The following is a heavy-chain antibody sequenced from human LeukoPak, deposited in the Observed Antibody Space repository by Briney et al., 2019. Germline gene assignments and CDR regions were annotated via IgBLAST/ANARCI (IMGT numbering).Heavy chain of an antibody. J-gene: IGHJ4*02. CDR3: ARVNYDFWSGYSARSLGPKYYFDY. CDR1: GGSISTYY. Sequence: SETLSLTCTVSGGSISTYYWNWIRQPPGKGLEWIGYIYHSGSTNYNPSLQSRVTISVDTSKNQFSLNLNSVTAADTAVYYCARVNYDFWSGYSARSLGPKYYFDYWGQGTLVTVSS. V-gene: IGHV4-59*01. D-gene: IGHD3-3*01. CDR2: IYHSGST.